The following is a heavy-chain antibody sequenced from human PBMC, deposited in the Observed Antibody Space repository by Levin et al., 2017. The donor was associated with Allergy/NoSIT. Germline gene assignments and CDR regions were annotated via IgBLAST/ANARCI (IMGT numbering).Heavy chain of an antibody. CDR3: ARLSSTNFDP. J-gene: IGHJ5*02. CDR1: GGSISSDLYY. D-gene: IGHD1-14*01. V-gene: IGHV4-39*01. CDR2: ISYSGST. Sequence: PSETLSLTCTVSGGSISSDLYYWGWIRQPPGKGLEWVGTISYSGSTYYNPSLKSRVTISVDTSNNQFSLRLNSVTAADAAVYFCARLSSTNFDPWGQGTLVTVSS.